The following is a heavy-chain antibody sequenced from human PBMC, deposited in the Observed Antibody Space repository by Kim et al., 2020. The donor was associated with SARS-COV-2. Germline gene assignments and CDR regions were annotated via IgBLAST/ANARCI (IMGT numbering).Heavy chain of an antibody. D-gene: IGHD6-13*01. CDR2: ISSSGSTI. J-gene: IGHJ6*02. CDR1: GFTFSSYE. V-gene: IGHV3-48*03. CDR3: ARRRDGQQLVSYYYYGMDV. Sequence: GGSLRLSCAASGFTFSSYEMNWVRQAPGKGLEWVSYISSSGSTIYYADSVKGRFTISRDNAKNSLYLQMNSLRAEDTAVYYCARRRDGQQLVSYYYYGMDVWGQGTTVAVSS.